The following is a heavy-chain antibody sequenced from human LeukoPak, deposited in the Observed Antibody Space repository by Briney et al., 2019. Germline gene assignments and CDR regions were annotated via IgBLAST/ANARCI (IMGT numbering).Heavy chain of an antibody. J-gene: IGHJ4*02. CDR3: ARTQGVELYFDY. CDR2: ISSSSSYI. Sequence: TGGSLRLSCAASGFTFSSYSMNWVRQAPGKGLEWVSSISSSSSYIYYADSVKGRFTVSRDNAKNSLYLQMNSLRAEDTAVYYCARTQGVELYFDYWGQGTLVTVSS. CDR1: GFTFSSYS. D-gene: IGHD1-26*01. V-gene: IGHV3-21*01.